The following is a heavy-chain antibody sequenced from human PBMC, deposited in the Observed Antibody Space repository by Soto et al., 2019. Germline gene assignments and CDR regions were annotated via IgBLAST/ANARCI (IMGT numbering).Heavy chain of an antibody. CDR1: GGSFSGYY. V-gene: IGHV4-34*01. D-gene: IGHD4-17*01. J-gene: IGHJ4*02. CDR3: ARVGYTVTTNGTIDY. CDR2: INHSGST. Sequence: PSETLSLTCAVYGGSFSGYYWSWIRQPPGKGLEWIGEINHSGSTNYNPSLKSRVTISVDTSKNQFSLKLGTVNAADTAVYYNARVGYTVTTNGTIDYWGQGTLVTVSS.